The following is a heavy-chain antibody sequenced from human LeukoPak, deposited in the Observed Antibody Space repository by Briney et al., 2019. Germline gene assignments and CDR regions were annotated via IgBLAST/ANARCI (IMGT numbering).Heavy chain of an antibody. CDR3: ARDRRLYFDY. CDR1: GFTFSSY. CDR2: ISSSGSTI. D-gene: IGHD6-25*01. J-gene: IGHJ4*02. Sequence: GGSLRLSCAASGFTFSSYNWVRQAPGKGLEWVSYISSSGSTIYYANSVKGRFTISGDNAKNSLYLQMNSLRAEDTAVYHCARDRRLYFDYWGQGTLVTVSS. V-gene: IGHV3-48*03.